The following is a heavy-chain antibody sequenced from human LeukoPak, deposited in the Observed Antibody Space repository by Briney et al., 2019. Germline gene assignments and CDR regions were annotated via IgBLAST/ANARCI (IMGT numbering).Heavy chain of an antibody. CDR2: IYCSGST. V-gene: IGHV4-59*01. CDR3: AQNDFWSGYSAR. D-gene: IGHD3-3*01. J-gene: IGHJ4*02. Sequence: SETLSLTCTVSGGSISSFYWSWIRQPPGKGLEWIGYIYCSGSTNYNPSLKSRVTISVDTSKNQFSLKLSSVTAADTAVYYCAQNDFWSGYSARWGQGTLVTVSS. CDR1: GGSISSFY.